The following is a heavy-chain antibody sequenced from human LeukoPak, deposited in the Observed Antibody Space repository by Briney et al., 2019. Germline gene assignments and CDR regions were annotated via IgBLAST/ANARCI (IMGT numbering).Heavy chain of an antibody. V-gene: IGHV1-24*01. CDR3: ATAYGEDKYYFDY. Sequence: ASVKVSCKVSGYTLTELSMHWVRQAPGKGLERMGGFDPEDGETIYAQKFQGRVTMTEDTSTDTAYMELSSLRSEDTAVYYCATAYGEDKYYFDYWGQGTLVTVSS. D-gene: IGHD2-15*01. J-gene: IGHJ4*02. CDR1: GYTLTELS. CDR2: FDPEDGET.